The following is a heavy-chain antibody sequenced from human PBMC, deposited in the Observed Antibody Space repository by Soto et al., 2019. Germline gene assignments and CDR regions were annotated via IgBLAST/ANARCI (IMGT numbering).Heavy chain of an antibody. J-gene: IGHJ4*02. CDR2: ISSSGSTI. Sequence: GGSLRLSCAASGFTFSSYEMNWVRQAPGKGLEWVSYISSSGSTIYYADSVKGRFTISRDNAKNTLYLQMNSLRAEDTAVYYCAREGGATSIYDYWGQGTLVTVSS. V-gene: IGHV3-48*03. D-gene: IGHD1-26*01. CDR1: GFTFSSYE. CDR3: AREGGATSIYDY.